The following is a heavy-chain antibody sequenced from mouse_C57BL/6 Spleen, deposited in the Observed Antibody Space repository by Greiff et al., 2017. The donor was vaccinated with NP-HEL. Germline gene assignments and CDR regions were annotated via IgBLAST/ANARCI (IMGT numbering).Heavy chain of an antibody. CDR1: GYTFTDYN. CDR3: AIWLRRKDYAMDY. Sequence: VQLQQSGPELVKPGASVKISCKASGYTFTDYNMDWVKQSHGKSLEWIGDINPNNGGTIYNEKFKGKATLTVDKSSSTAYMELRSLTSEDTAVYYCAIWLRRKDYAMDYWGQGTSVTVSS. J-gene: IGHJ4*01. CDR2: INPNNGGT. D-gene: IGHD2-2*01. V-gene: IGHV1-18*01.